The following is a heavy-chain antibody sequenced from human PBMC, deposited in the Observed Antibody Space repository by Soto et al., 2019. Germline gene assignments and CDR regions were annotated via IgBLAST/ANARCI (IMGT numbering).Heavy chain of an antibody. CDR2: LYTEGTT. J-gene: IGHJ6*02. D-gene: IGHD3-16*01. Sequence: LRLSCVASGLTVSHNYMAWVRQAPEMGLEWVSILYTEGTTYYADSVKGRFTISRDSSKNTLFLQMDSLRAEDTAVYYCVRPRPSGENYGMDVWGQGTTVTVS. CDR3: VRPRPSGENYGMDV. V-gene: IGHV3-53*01. CDR1: GLTVSHNY.